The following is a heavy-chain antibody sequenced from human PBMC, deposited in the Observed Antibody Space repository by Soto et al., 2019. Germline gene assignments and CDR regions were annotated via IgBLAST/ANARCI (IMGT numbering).Heavy chain of an antibody. J-gene: IGHJ5*02. CDR1: GYTFTSYG. CDR2: ISAYNGNT. V-gene: IGHV1-18*01. D-gene: IGHD2-2*01. Sequence: ASVKVSCKASGYTFTSYGISWVRQAPGQGLEWMGWISAYNGNTNYAQKLQGRVTTTTDTSTSTAYMELRSLRSDDTAVYYCASDCSSTSCYWFDPWGQGTLVTVSS. CDR3: ASDCSSTSCYWFDP.